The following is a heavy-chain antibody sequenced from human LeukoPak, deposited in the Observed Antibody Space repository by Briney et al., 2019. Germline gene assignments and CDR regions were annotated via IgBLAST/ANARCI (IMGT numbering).Heavy chain of an antibody. CDR2: IYYSGST. D-gene: IGHD3-9*01. J-gene: IGHJ6*03. CDR1: GGSISSYY. V-gene: IGHV4-59*01. Sequence: PSETLSLTCTVSGGSISSYYWSWIRQPPGKGLEWIGYIYYSGSTNYNPSLKSRVTISVDTSKNQFSLKLSSVTAADTAVYYCARVRIPILTGYSPIPMDVWGKGTTVTVSS. CDR3: ARVRIPILTGYSPIPMDV.